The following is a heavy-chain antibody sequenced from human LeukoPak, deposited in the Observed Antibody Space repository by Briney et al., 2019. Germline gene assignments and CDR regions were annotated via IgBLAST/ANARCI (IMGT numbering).Heavy chain of an antibody. V-gene: IGHV1-18*01. CDR1: GYTFTSYG. Sequence: WASVKVSCKASGYTFTSYGISWVRQAPGQGLEWMGWISAYNGNTNYAQELQGRVTMTTDTSTSTAYMELRSLRSDDTAVYYCARVLGIVLVPAARAKWFDPWGQGTLVTVSS. CDR3: ARVLGIVLVPAARAKWFDP. D-gene: IGHD2-2*01. CDR2: ISAYNGNT. J-gene: IGHJ5*02.